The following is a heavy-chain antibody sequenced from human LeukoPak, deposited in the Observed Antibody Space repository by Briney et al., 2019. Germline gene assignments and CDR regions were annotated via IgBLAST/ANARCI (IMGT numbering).Heavy chain of an antibody. CDR1: GLTFSSYS. D-gene: IGHD1-26*01. V-gene: IGHV3-48*04. Sequence: PGGSLRLSCAASGLTFSSYSMNWVRQTPGKGLEWVSYISSSSSTIYYADSVKGRFIVSRDNAKNSLYLQMDSLRAEDTALYYCASQSSGSSTRAPDFWGQGTLVTVSS. CDR3: ASQSSGSSTRAPDF. CDR2: ISSSSSTI. J-gene: IGHJ4*02.